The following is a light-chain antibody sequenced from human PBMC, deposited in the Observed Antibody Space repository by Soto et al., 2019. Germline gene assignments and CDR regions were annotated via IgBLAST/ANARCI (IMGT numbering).Light chain of an antibody. Sequence: ETVLTQSPGTVSLSPGYRSTLPCRASQSVSSNKLAWYQQKPGQAPRLLIYAASSRATGIPDRFSGSGSGTDFTLTINRLEPEDFAVYYCQDYGTSWTFGQGTTGDIK. CDR1: QSVSSNK. CDR2: AAS. CDR3: QDYGTSWT. V-gene: IGKV3-20*01. J-gene: IGKJ1*01.